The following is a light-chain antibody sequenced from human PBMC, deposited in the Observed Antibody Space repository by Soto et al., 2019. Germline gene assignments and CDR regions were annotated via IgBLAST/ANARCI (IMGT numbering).Light chain of an antibody. CDR2: AAS. CDR1: QSIISW. CDR3: QQYYSYPLT. J-gene: IGKJ1*01. Sequence: DIQMTQSPSTLSASVGDRVTITCRASQSIISWLAWYQQKPGKAPKLLIYAASTLQSGVPSRFSGSGSGTDFTLTISCLQSEDFATYYCQQYYSYPLTFGQGTKVDIK. V-gene: IGKV1-5*01.